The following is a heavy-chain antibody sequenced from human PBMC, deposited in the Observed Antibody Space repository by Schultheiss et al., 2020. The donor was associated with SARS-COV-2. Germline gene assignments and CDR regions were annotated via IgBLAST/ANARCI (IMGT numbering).Heavy chain of an antibody. J-gene: IGHJ4*02. CDR2: ISYDGSNK. D-gene: IGHD2-15*01. V-gene: IGHV3-30*18. CDR1: GFTFSSYE. CDR3: AKDRPTPRYFDY. Sequence: GGSLRLSCAASGFTFSSYEMNWVRQAPGKGLEWVAVISYDGSNKYYADSVKGRFTISRDNSKNTLYLQMNSLRAEDTAVYYCAKDRPTPRYFDYWGQGTLVTVSS.